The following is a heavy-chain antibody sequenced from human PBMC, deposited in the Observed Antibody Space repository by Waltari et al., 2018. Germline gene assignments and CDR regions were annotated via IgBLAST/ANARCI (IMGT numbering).Heavy chain of an antibody. CDR1: GGTFGSYA. J-gene: IGHJ2*01. CDR3: ARDRHFSDSGAYYESGL. V-gene: IGHV1-69*13. D-gene: IGHD3-22*01. Sequence: QVQLVQSGSEVKKPGSSVKVSCKASGGTFGSYAVSWVRQAPGQGLEWVGGIKPVLGTTSYAQKFQDRVTLIADDSSSTVYMELSSLKSDDTAVYYCARDRHFSDSGAYYESGLWGRGTLVTVSS. CDR2: IKPVLGTT.